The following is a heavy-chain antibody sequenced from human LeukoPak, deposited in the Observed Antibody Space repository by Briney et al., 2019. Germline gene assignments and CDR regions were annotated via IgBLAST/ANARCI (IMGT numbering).Heavy chain of an antibody. CDR2: ISAYNGNT. V-gene: IGHV1-18*01. Sequence: GASVRVSCKASGYTFTSYGISWVRQAPGQGLEWVGWISAYNGNTNYAQKLQGRVTMTTDTSTSTAYMELRSLRSDDTAVYYCARDAGSGWFRGTPDYWGQGTLVTVSS. CDR3: ARDAGSGWFRGTPDY. J-gene: IGHJ4*02. CDR1: GYTFTSYG. D-gene: IGHD6-19*01.